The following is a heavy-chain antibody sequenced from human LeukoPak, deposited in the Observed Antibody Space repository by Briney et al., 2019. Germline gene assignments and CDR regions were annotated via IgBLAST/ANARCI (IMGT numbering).Heavy chain of an antibody. V-gene: IGHV4-59*08. CDR1: GGSISSYY. D-gene: IGHD5-18*01. J-gene: IGHJ4*02. CDR2: IYYSRST. CDR3: ARAGIQLWLGNFDY. Sequence: SETLSLTCTVSGGSISSYYWSWIRQPPGKGLEWIGYIYYSRSTNYNPSLKSRVTISVDTSKSQFSLKLSSVTAADTAVYYCARAGIQLWLGNFDYWGQGTLVTVSS.